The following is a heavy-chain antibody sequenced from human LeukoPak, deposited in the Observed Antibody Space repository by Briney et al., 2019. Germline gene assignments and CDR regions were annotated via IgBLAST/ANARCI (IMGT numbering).Heavy chain of an antibody. CDR3: ARDFHDSSGPPRNFQH. V-gene: IGHV1-46*01. D-gene: IGHD3-22*01. CDR2: INPSGGST. Sequence: ASVKVSCKASGYTFTRYYMHWVRQAPGQGLEWMGIINPSGGSTSYAQKFQGRVTMTRDTSTSTVYMELSSLRSEDTAVYYCARDFHDSSGPPRNFQHWGQGTLVTVSS. J-gene: IGHJ1*01. CDR1: GYTFTRYY.